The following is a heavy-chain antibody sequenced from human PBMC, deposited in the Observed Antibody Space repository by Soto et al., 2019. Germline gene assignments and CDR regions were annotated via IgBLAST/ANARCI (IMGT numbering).Heavy chain of an antibody. CDR1: GFTFDDSA. V-gene: IGHV3-9*01. Sequence: PGGSLRLSCAASGFTFDDSAMHWVRQAPGKGVEGVSGISWNSGSIGYADSVKGRFTICRDNAKNSHHLKMNILSAEDTALYYCAKRLSHYSDSSGYPLYAFDIWGQGTMVTVSS. CDR3: AKRLSHYSDSSGYPLYAFDI. CDR2: ISWNSGSI. D-gene: IGHD3-22*01. J-gene: IGHJ3*02.